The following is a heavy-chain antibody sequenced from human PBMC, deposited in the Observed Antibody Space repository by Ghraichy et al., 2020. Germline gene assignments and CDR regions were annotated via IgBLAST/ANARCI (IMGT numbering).Heavy chain of an antibody. CDR2: ISSSSYI. J-gene: IGHJ4*02. V-gene: IGHV3-21*01. CDR3: ARGIHTPGSDY. CDR1: GFTFSSYS. D-gene: IGHD1-26*01. Sequence: GGSLRLSCAASGFTFSSYSMNWVRQAPGKGLEWVSSISSSSYIYYADSVKGRFTISRDNAKNSLYLQMNSLRAEDTAVYYCARGIHTPGSDYWGQGTLVTVSS.